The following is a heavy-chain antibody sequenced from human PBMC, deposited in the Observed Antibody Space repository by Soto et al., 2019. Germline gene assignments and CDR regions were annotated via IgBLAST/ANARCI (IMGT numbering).Heavy chain of an antibody. CDR2: IRSKAYGGTT. CDR1: GFSFGDYA. V-gene: IGHV3-49*04. D-gene: IGHD3-22*01. Sequence: GSLRLSCTASGFSFGDYAMSWVRQAPGKGLEWVGFIRSKAYGGTTEYAASVKGRFTISRDDSRTIAYLQMNSLKTEDTAVYYCSRTYYYDSTGYYRYWGQGTQVTVSS. CDR3: SRTYYYDSTGYYRY. J-gene: IGHJ4*02.